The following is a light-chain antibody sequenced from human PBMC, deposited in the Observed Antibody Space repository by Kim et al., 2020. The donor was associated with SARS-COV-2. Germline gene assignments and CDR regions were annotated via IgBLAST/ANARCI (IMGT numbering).Light chain of an antibody. CDR2: TNN. Sequence: VLTQPPSASGTPGQRITISCSGGGSNIGSNPVNWYQQFPRMAPKLLIYTNNHRPSGIPDRFSGSKSGTSASLAISGLRSEDEADYYCEAWDDSLTGRLFGGGTQLTVL. CDR3: EAWDDSLTGRL. J-gene: IGLJ3*02. V-gene: IGLV1-44*01. CDR1: GSNIGSNP.